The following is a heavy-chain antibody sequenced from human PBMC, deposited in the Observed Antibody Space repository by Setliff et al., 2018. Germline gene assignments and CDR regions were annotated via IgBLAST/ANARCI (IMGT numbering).Heavy chain of an antibody. D-gene: IGHD3-22*01. J-gene: IGHJ4*02. CDR1: GGSIGSGDFHWY. CDR3: ARQEDDSSGYYSTD. V-gene: IGHV4-39*01. Sequence: PSETLSLTCIVSGGSIGSGDFHWYWGWVRQSPGEGLEWIGSIYYSGNTYYNASLKGRVTISGDTSKNQFSLKLTAVTAADTAIYYCARQEDDSSGYYSTDWGQGTLVTVSS. CDR2: IYYSGNT.